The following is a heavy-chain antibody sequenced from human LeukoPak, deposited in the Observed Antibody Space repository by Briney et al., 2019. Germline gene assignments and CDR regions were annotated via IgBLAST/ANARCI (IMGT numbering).Heavy chain of an antibody. V-gene: IGHV1-2*02. Sequence: ASVKVSCKASGYTITNNYMHWVRQAPGQGLEWMGWINPNSGGTNYAQKFQGRVTMARDTSISTAYMELSRLRSDDTAVYYCARDVRMVQYDSSTDRRDYWGQETLVTVSS. D-gene: IGHD3-22*01. J-gene: IGHJ4*02. CDR3: ARDVRMVQYDSSTDRRDY. CDR1: GYTITNNY. CDR2: INPNSGGT.